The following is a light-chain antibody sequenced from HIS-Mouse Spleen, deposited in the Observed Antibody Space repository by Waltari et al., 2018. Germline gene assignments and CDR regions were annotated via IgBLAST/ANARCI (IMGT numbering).Light chain of an antibody. CDR2: EDS. CDR3: YSTDSSCNHRV. J-gene: IGLJ2*01. V-gene: IGLV3-10*01. Sequence: SYELTQPPSVSVYPGQTARITCSGDALPKKYAYWYQQKSGQAPVLVIYEDSKRPSGIPERFSGSSSETMATLTISGAQVEDEADYYCYSTDSSCNHRVFGGGTKLTVL. CDR1: ALPKKY.